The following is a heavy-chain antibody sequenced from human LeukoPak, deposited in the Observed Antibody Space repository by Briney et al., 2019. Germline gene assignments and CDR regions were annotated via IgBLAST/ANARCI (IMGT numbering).Heavy chain of an antibody. Sequence: GGSLRLSCAASGFTFSNYAMSWVRQAPGKGLEWVSTISGSGDSTYYADSVKGRFTISRDNARNSLYLQMNSLRAEDTAVYYCAKSYYGSGGYAYFDPWGQGTLVTVSS. CDR3: AKSYYGSGGYAYFDP. D-gene: IGHD3-10*01. J-gene: IGHJ5*02. V-gene: IGHV3-23*01. CDR1: GFTFSNYA. CDR2: ISGSGDST.